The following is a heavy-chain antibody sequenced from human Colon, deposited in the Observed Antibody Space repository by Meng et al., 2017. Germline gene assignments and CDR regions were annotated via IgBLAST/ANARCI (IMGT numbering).Heavy chain of an antibody. CDR2: ISSDGSVK. Sequence: QVQVVESGGGVVQRGRSLRLSCEASGFTCKNNGMHWVRQAPGKGLEWVAVISSDGSVKYYADSVRGRFTISRDNSKNTLSLQVNSLRAEDTAIYYCVKDMGGSPFLEWLLEFWGQGTLVTVSS. D-gene: IGHD3-3*02. CDR3: VKDMGGSPFLEWLLEF. V-gene: IGHV3-30*18. CDR1: GFTCKNNG. J-gene: IGHJ4*02.